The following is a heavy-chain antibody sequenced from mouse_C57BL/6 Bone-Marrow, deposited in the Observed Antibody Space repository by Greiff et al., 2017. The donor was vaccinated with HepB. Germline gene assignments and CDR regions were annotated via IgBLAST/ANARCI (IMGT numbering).Heavy chain of an antibody. D-gene: IGHD1-1*01. CDR1: GFTFSSYA. J-gene: IGHJ2*01. Sequence: DVHLVESGGGLVKPGGSLKLSCAASGFTFSSYAMSWVRQTPEKRLEWVATISDGGSYTYYPDNVKGRFTISRDNAKNNLYLQMSHLKSEDTAMYYCAREDITTVVEYYFDYWGQGTTLTVSS. CDR2: ISDGGSYT. V-gene: IGHV5-4*01. CDR3: AREDITTVVEYYFDY.